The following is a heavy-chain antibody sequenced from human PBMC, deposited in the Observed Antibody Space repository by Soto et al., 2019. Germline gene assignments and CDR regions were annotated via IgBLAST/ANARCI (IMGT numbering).Heavy chain of an antibody. J-gene: IGHJ6*02. CDR2: ISSSSSYI. CDR1: GFTFSSYS. Sequence: EVQLVESGGGLVKPGGSLRLSCAASGFTFSSYSMNWVRQAPGKGLEWVSSISSSSSYIYYADSVKGRFTISRDNAKNSLYLQMNSLRAEDTAVYYCARDRLPYGYSGYRYYYYGMDVWGQGTTVTVSS. D-gene: IGHD5-12*01. V-gene: IGHV3-21*01. CDR3: ARDRLPYGYSGYRYYYYGMDV.